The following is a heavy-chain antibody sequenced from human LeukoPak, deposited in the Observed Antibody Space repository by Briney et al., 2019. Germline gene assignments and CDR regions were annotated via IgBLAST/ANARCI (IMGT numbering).Heavy chain of an antibody. CDR3: ARHSTHYYDSSGYYYDFDY. CDR2: IYYSGST. Sequence: PETLSLTCTVSGGSISSYYWSWIRQPPGKGLEWIGYIYYSGSTNYNPSLKSRVTISVDTSKNQFSLKLSSVTAADTAVYYCARHSTHYYDSSGYYYDFDYWGQGTLVTVSS. V-gene: IGHV4-59*08. D-gene: IGHD3-22*01. J-gene: IGHJ4*02. CDR1: GGSISSYY.